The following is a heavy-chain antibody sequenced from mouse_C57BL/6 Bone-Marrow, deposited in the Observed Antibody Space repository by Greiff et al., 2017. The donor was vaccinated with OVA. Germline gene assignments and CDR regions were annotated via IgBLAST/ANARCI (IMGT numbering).Heavy chain of an antibody. CDR1: GFTFSSYA. D-gene: IGHD2-3*01. CDR2: ISDGGSYT. V-gene: IGHV5-4*01. CDR3: ARDRDGYSLFAY. J-gene: IGHJ3*01. Sequence: EVMLVESGGGLVKPGGSLKLSCAASGFTFSSYAMSWVRQTPEKRLEWVATISDGGSYTYYPDNVKGRFTISRDNAKNNLYLQMSHLKSEDTAMYYCARDRDGYSLFAYWGQGTLVTVSA.